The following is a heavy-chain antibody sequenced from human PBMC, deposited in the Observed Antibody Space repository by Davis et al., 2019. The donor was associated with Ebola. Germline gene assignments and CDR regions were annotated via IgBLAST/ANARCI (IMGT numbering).Heavy chain of an antibody. CDR2: INHSGST. Sequence: GSLRLSCTVSGGSISSYYWSWIRQPPGKGLEWIGEINHSGSTNYNPSLKRRVTISVDTSKNQFSLKLSSVTAADTAVYYCARWGIVGATTFIYYYYGMDVWGQGTTVTVSS. CDR3: ARWGIVGATTFIYYYYGMDV. V-gene: IGHV4-34*01. D-gene: IGHD1-26*01. J-gene: IGHJ6*02. CDR1: GGSISSYY.